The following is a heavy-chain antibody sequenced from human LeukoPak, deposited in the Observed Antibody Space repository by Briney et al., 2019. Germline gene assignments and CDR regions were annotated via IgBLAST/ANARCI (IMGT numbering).Heavy chain of an antibody. J-gene: IGHJ4*02. CDR3: AREDDYVWGSYLRM. Sequence: SETLSLTCTVSGGSISSSSYYWGWIRQPPGKGLEWIGRIYTSGSTNYNPSLKSRVTMSVDTSKNQFSLKLSSVTAADTAVYYCAREDDYVWGSYLRMWGQGTLVTVSS. CDR1: GGSISSSSYY. D-gene: IGHD3-16*02. CDR2: IYTSGST. V-gene: IGHV4-39*07.